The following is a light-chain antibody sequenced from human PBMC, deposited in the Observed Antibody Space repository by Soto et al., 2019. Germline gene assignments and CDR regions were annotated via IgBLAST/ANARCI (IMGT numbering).Light chain of an antibody. CDR3: QSYDSSLSGYV. Sequence: QSVLTQPPSVSGAPGQRVTISCAGSSSNIGAGYDVHWYQQLPGMAPKLLIYGNNNRPSGVPDRFSASKSGTSASLAITGLQAEDEADYYCQSYDSSLSGYVFGTGTKVTVL. J-gene: IGLJ1*01. CDR1: SSNIGAGYD. CDR2: GNN. V-gene: IGLV1-40*01.